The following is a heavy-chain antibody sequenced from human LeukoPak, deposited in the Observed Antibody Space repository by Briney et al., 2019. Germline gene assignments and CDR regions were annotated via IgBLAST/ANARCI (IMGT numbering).Heavy chain of an antibody. CDR1: GYTFTGYY. CDR2: INPNSGGT. J-gene: IGHJ3*02. Sequence: ASVKVSCKASGYTFTGYYMHWVRQAPGQGLEGMGWINPNSGGTNYAQKFQGRVTMTRDTSISTAYMELSRLRSDDTAVYYCARDDLLGSSGWYGASGAFDIWGQGTMVTVSS. CDR3: ARDDLLGSSGWYGASGAFDI. D-gene: IGHD6-19*01. V-gene: IGHV1-2*02.